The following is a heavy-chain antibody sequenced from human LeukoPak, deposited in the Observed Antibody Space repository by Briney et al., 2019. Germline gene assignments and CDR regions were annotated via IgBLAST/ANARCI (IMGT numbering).Heavy chain of an antibody. CDR1: GFTFSSYS. CDR3: AREGPEWLRRGLYGLSDY. J-gene: IGHJ4*02. Sequence: GGSLRLSCAASGFTFSSYSMNWVRQAPGKGLEWVSSISSSSSYIYYADSVKGRFTISRDNAKNSLYLQMNSLRAEDTAVYYCAREGPEWLRRGLYGLSDYWGQGTLVTVSS. CDR2: ISSSSSYI. V-gene: IGHV3-21*01. D-gene: IGHD5-12*01.